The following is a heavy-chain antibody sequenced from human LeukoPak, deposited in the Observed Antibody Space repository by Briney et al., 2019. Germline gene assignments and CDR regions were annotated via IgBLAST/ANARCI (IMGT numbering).Heavy chain of an antibody. V-gene: IGHV4-59*08. CDR1: GGSISTYY. CDR3: ARHLGVTAAPLGY. J-gene: IGHJ4*02. Sequence: SETLSLTCTVSGGSISTYYWSWIRQAPGKGLEWIGYFSYNGKTNYNPSLESRVIISVATSKSQFSLKLSSVTAADTAVYYCARHLGVTAAPLGYWGRGTLVTVSS. CDR2: FSYNGKT. D-gene: IGHD2-21*02.